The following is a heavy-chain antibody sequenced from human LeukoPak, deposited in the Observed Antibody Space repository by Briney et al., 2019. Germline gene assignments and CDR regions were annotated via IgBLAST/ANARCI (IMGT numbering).Heavy chain of an antibody. V-gene: IGHV3-53*01. Sequence: PGGSLRLSCAASGFTVSSNYMSWVRQAPGKGLEQVSVIYSGGDTYYADSVKGRFTISRDNSKNTLYLQMNSLRAEDTAVYYCATGGEYYDTGGYGHDHWGQGTLDTVSS. CDR3: ATGGEYYDTGGYGHDH. CDR2: IYSGGDT. J-gene: IGHJ4*02. D-gene: IGHD3-22*01. CDR1: GFTVSSNY.